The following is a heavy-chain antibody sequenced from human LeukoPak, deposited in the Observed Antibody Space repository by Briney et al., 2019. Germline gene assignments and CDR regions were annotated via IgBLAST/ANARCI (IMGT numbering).Heavy chain of an antibody. CDR2: INHSGST. CDR3: ARGDSSGYVDY. CDR1: GGSFSGYY. Sequence: SETLSLTCAVYGGSFSGYYWSRIRQPPGKGLEWIGEINHSGSTNYNPSLKSRVTISVDTPKNQFSLKLSSVTAADTAVYYCARGDSSGYVDYWGQGTLVTVSS. J-gene: IGHJ4*02. D-gene: IGHD3-22*01. V-gene: IGHV4-34*01.